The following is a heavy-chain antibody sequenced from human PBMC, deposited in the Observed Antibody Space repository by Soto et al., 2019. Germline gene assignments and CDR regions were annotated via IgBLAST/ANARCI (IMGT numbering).Heavy chain of an antibody. CDR2: ISSGGDYI. J-gene: IGHJ5*02. Sequence: EVQVVESGGGLVQPGGSLRLSCSFTFSMYSMNWVRQAPGKGLEWVASISSGGDYIKYADSVKGRCTISRDNAKNAVSLQMNSLRVDDTAIYFCTRDQGGSYDSWFDPWGQGTLVTVSS. D-gene: IGHD1-26*01. V-gene: IGHV3-21*01. CDR3: TRDQGGSYDSWFDP. CDR1: FTFSMYS.